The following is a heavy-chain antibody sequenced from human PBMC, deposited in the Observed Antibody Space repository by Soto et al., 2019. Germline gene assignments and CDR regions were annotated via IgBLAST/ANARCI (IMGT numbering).Heavy chain of an antibody. V-gene: IGHV3-33*01. CDR1: GFTFSSYG. D-gene: IGHD1-7*01. Sequence: GGSLRLSCAASGFTFSSYGMHWVRQAPGKGLEWVAVIWYDGSNKYYADSVKGRFTISRDNSKNTLYLQMNSLRAEDTAVYYCARARTRRLDAFDIWGQGTMVTVSS. CDR2: IWYDGSNK. J-gene: IGHJ3*02. CDR3: ARARTRRLDAFDI.